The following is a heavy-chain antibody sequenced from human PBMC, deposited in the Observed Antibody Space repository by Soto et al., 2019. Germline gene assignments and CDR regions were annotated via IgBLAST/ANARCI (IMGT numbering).Heavy chain of an antibody. CDR2: IYSGGST. D-gene: IGHD3-10*01. CDR3: TRGPYGTGGDYYYGMDV. V-gene: IGHV3-53*04. Sequence: EVQLVESGGGLVQPGGSLRLSCAVSGLTVSSNYMSRVRQAPGEGLGWVSVIYSGGSTFYADSVKGRFTISRDSSKNTLYLQRNSLRAEDTAVYYCTRGPYGTGGDYYYGMDVWGQGTTVTVSS. J-gene: IGHJ6*02. CDR1: GLTVSSNY.